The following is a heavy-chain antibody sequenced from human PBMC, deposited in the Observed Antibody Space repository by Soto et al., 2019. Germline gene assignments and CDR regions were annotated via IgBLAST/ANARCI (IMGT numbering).Heavy chain of an antibody. CDR1: GGSISSGGYS. CDR3: ARGRGYCSGGSCYRPHFDY. J-gene: IGHJ4*02. CDR2: IYHSGST. V-gene: IGHV4-30-2*01. Sequence: PSETLSPTCAVSGGSISSGGYSWSWIRRPPVKGLEWIGYIYHSGSTYYYPSLKSRVTISVDRSKNQFSLKLSSVAAADTAVYYCARGRGYCSGGSCYRPHFDYWGQGTLVTVSS. D-gene: IGHD2-15*01.